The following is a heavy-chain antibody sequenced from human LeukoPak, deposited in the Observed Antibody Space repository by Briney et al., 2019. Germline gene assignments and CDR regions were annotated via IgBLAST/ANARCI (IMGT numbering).Heavy chain of an antibody. D-gene: IGHD7-27*01. V-gene: IGHV4-59*12. Sequence: SETLSLTRVVSGGPISGFYWSWIRQPPGKGLEWIGSIYYSGSTNYNPSLRGRVTISVDTSKNQFSLNLTSVTAADTAMYYCARDTNWGSDYFDYWGQGTLVTVSS. CDR2: IYYSGST. CDR3: ARDTNWGSDYFDY. CDR1: GGPISGFY. J-gene: IGHJ4*02.